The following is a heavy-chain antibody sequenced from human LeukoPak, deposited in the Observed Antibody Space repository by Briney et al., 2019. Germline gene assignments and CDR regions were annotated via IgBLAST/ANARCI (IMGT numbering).Heavy chain of an antibody. CDR1: GGTFSSYA. CDR2: IIPIFDTA. CDR3: ARELTHTLWFGESILPGYYGMDV. Sequence: GASVKVSCKAYGGTFSSYAISWVRQAPGQGLEWMGGIIPIFDTANYAQKFQGRVTITADKSTSTAYMELSSLRSEDTAVYYCARELTHTLWFGESILPGYYGMDVWGKGTTVTVSS. D-gene: IGHD3-10*01. J-gene: IGHJ6*04. V-gene: IGHV1-69*06.